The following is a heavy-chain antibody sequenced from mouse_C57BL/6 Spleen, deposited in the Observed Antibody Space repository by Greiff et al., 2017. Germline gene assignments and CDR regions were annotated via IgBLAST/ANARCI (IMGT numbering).Heavy chain of an antibody. CDR2: INYDGSST. V-gene: IGHV5-16*01. D-gene: IGHD4-1*01. Sequence: EVKLVESEGGLVQPGSSMKLSCTASGFTFSDYYMAWVRQVPEKGLEWVANINYDGSSTYYLDSLKSRFIISRDNAKNILYLQMSSLKSEDTATXYCARVKLGRFDYWGQGTTLTVSS. J-gene: IGHJ2*01. CDR1: GFTFSDYY. CDR3: ARVKLGRFDY.